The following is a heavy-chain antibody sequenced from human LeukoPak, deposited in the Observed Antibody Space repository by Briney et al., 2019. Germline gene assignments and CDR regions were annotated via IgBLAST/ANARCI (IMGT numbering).Heavy chain of an antibody. CDR1: GYTFTGYY. V-gene: IGHV1-2*02. CDR3: ARVYLSVSNAFDI. CDR2: INPNSGGT. J-gene: IGHJ3*02. Sequence: GASVKVSCKASGYTFTGYYMHWVRQAPGQGLEWMGWINPNSGGTNYAQKFQGRVTMTRDTSISTAYMELSRLRSDDTAVYYCARVYLSVSNAFDIWGQGTMVTVSS. D-gene: IGHD2-2*02.